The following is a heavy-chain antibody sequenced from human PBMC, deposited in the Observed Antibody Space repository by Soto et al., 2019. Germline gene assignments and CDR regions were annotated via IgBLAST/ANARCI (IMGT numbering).Heavy chain of an antibody. CDR3: ARGVGSGTYYNQYNWFDP. CDR2: INTYNGNT. Sequence: QVQLVQSGAEVKKPGASVKVSCKASGYTFTNYGISWVRQAPGQGLEWMGWINTYNGNTNHAQKLQGRVTMTTDTXTXKPXRELRSLRSDDTAVYYCARGVGSGTYYNQYNWFDPWGQGTLVTVSS. J-gene: IGHJ5*02. D-gene: IGHD3-10*01. V-gene: IGHV1-18*01. CDR1: GYTFTNYG.